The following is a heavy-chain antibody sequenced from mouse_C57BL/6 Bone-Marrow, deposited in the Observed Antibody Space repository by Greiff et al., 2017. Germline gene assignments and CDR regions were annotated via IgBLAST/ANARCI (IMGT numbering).Heavy chain of an antibody. V-gene: IGHV8-8*01. CDR3: ARMGYWDLAWFAY. J-gene: IGHJ3*01. CDR2: IWWDDDK. D-gene: IGHD4-1*01. CDR1: GFSLSTFGMG. Sequence: QVTLKESGPGILQPSQTLSLTCSFSGFSLSTFGMGVGWIRQPPGKGLEWLAHIWWDDDKYYNPALKSRLTNSKDTSKNQVFLKIANVDTADTATYYFARMGYWDLAWFAYWGQGTLVTVSA.